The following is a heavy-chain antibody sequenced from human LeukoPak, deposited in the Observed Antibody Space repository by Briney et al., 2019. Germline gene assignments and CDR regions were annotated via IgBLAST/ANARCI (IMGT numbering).Heavy chain of an antibody. CDR3: ASLRYYGSAD. Sequence: SETLSLTCTVSGGSINTVTYYWGWIRQPPGKGLEWIGSIYYSGSTHNNASLEGRVTISVDTSKNQFSLKLTSVTAVDTAVYYCASLRYYGSADWGQGTLVTVSS. V-gene: IGHV4-39*01. J-gene: IGHJ4*02. D-gene: IGHD3-10*01. CDR2: IYYSGST. CDR1: GGSINTVTYY.